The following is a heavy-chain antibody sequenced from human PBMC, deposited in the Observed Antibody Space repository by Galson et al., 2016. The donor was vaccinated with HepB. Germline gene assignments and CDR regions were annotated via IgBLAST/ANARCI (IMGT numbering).Heavy chain of an antibody. V-gene: IGHV5-51*01. CDR2: IYPGDSDT. CDR3: SRRPQMSNGWYADC. J-gene: IGHJ4*02. CDR1: GFRFSTHW. D-gene: IGHD6-19*01. Sequence: QSGAEVKKPGESLKISCKGSGFRFSTHWIGWVRQMPGKGLEWMGFIYPGDSDTRYSPSFQGQVTISADKSISTAYLQWTSLKASDSAMYYCSRRPQMSNGWYADCWGQGTMVTVSS.